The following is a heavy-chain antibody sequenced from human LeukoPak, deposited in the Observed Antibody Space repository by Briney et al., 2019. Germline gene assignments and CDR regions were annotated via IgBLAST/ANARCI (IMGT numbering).Heavy chain of an antibody. CDR3: AKDLGGARFGY. Sequence: GGSLRLSCAASGFTFSSYAMSWVRQAPGKGLEWVSAISGSGGSTYYADSVKGRLTISRDNSKNTLYLQMNSLRAEDTAVYYCAKDLGGARFGYWGQGTLVTVSS. D-gene: IGHD4-17*01. J-gene: IGHJ4*02. CDR2: ISGSGGST. V-gene: IGHV3-23*01. CDR1: GFTFSSYA.